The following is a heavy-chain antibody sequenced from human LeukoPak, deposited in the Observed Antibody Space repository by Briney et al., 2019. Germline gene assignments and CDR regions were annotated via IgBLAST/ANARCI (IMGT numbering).Heavy chain of an antibody. V-gene: IGHV5-51*01. CDR3: ARQSRDGSKTRGYYFDY. D-gene: IGHD3-10*01. CDR1: GDSFTTYW. CDR2: IYLGDSDT. Sequence: GESLKISCKGSGDSFTTYWIGWVRQMPGKGLEWMGIIYLGDSDTRYSPSFQGQVTISADKSINTAYLQWSSLKASDTAMYYCARQSRDGSKTRGYYFDYWGQGTLVTVSS. J-gene: IGHJ4*02.